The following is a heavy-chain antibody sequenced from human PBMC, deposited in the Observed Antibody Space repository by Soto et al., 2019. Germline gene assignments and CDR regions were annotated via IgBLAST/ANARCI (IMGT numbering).Heavy chain of an antibody. CDR2: ISGGST. V-gene: IGHV3-23*01. J-gene: IGHJ4*02. CDR3: AKDKPKTGTTFDY. D-gene: IGHD1-1*01. CDR1: GFTFSSYA. Sequence: GGSLRLSCAASGFTFSSYAMSWVRQAPGKGLEWVSAISGGSTYYADSVKGRFTISRDNSKNMLFLQINGLRAEDKAVYYCAKDKPKTGTTFDYWGRGTLVTVSS.